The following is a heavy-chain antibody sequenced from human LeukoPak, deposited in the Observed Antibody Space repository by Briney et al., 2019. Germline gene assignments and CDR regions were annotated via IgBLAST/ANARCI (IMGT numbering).Heavy chain of an antibody. CDR3: ARDIKVRGVYFDY. J-gene: IGHJ4*02. D-gene: IGHD3-10*01. V-gene: IGHV3-48*03. Sequence: LEXXSYISSSGSTIYYADSVKGRFTFSRDNAKNSLYLQMNSLRAEDTAVFYCARDIKVRGVYFDYWGQGTLVTVSS. CDR2: ISSSGSTI.